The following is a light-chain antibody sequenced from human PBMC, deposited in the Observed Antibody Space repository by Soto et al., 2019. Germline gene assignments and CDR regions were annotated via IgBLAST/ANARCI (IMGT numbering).Light chain of an antibody. CDR3: QQRSNWLSIT. CDR2: DAS. CDR1: QSVSSY. V-gene: IGKV3-11*01. Sequence: EIVLTQSPATLSLSQVERATLSSRASQSVSSYLAWYQQKPGQAPRLLIYDASNRATGIPARFSGSGSGTDFTLTISSLEPEDFAVYYCQQRSNWLSITFGQGTRLEIK. J-gene: IGKJ5*01.